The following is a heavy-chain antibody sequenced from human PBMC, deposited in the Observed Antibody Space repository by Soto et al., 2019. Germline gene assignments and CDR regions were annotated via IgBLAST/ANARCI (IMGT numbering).Heavy chain of an antibody. D-gene: IGHD2-15*01. CDR3: ARRASPYFYYMDV. Sequence: EVQLAESGGGLAQPGGSLRLSCAASGFTLSGYAMDWVRQAPGKGLEYVSGISSNGVGTYYANSVQGRFTISRDNSKNPVYLQMGSLRPADMAVYYCARRASPYFYYMDVWGKGTTVTVSS. CDR2: ISSNGVGT. J-gene: IGHJ6*03. V-gene: IGHV3-64*01. CDR1: GFTLSGYA.